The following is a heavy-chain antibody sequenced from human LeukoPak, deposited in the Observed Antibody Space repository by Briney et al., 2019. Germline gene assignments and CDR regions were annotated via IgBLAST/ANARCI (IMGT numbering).Heavy chain of an antibody. CDR2: VGIISDTV. J-gene: IGHJ6*02. V-gene: IGHV3-48*04. CDR1: GFSFGSYS. Sequence: GGSLRLSCAASGFSFGSYSMNWVRQAPGRGLEWISFVGIISDTVYYADSVKGRFTISRDNAQNSLYLQMDSLRAEDTAVYYCARNLDVWGQGTTATVSS. CDR3: ARNLDV.